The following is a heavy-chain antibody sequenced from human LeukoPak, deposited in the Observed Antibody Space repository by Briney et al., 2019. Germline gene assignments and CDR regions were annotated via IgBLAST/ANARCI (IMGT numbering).Heavy chain of an antibody. J-gene: IGHJ4*02. CDR3: AKTDQYQLLSSFDY. CDR1: GVTFSSYA. Sequence: GGSLRLSCAASGVTFSSYAMSWVRQAPGKGLEWVSAISGSGGSTYYADSVKGRFTISRDNSKNTLYLQMNSLRAEDTAVYYCAKTDQYQLLSSFDYWGQGTLVTVSS. D-gene: IGHD2-2*01. V-gene: IGHV3-23*01. CDR2: ISGSGGST.